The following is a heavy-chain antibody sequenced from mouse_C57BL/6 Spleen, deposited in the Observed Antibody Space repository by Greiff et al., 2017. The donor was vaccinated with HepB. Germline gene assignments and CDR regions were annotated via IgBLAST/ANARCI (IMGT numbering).Heavy chain of an antibody. V-gene: IGHV1-55*01. CDR2: IYPGSGST. J-gene: IGHJ3*01. CDR1: GYTFTSYW. D-gene: IGHD3-2*02. Sequence: QVQLQQPGAELVKPGASVKMSCKASGYTFTSYWITWVKQRPGQGLEWIGDIYPGSGSTNYNEKFKSKATLTVDTSSSTAYMQLSSLTSEDSAVYYCARRRDSSGVWFAYWGQGTLVTVSA. CDR3: ARRRDSSGVWFAY.